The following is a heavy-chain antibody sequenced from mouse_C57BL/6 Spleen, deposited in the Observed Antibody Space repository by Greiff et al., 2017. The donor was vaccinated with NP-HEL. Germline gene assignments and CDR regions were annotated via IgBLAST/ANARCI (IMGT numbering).Heavy chain of an antibody. CDR1: GYTFTSYW. J-gene: IGHJ4*01. V-gene: IGHV1-55*01. CDR3: ARYYYGSSPPYAMDY. CDR2: IYPGSGST. Sequence: VQLQQPGAELVKPGASVKMSCKASGYTFTSYWITWVKQRPGQGLEWIGDIYPGSGSTIYNEKFKSKATLTVDTASSTAYMQLSSLTSEDSAVYYCARYYYGSSPPYAMDYWGQGTSVTVSS. D-gene: IGHD1-1*01.